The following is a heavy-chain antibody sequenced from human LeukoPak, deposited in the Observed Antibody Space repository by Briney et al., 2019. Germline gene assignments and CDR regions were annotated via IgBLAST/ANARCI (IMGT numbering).Heavy chain of an antibody. J-gene: IGHJ4*02. Sequence: GGSLRLSCAASGFTFSDYYTSWIRQAPGKGLEWVSYISSSSSYTNYADSVKGRFTISRDNAKNSLYLQLNSLTDEDTAVYYCARDLKGSAWYVDYWGQGTLVTVSS. CDR3: ARDLKGSAWYVDY. CDR2: ISSSSSYT. CDR1: GFTFSDYY. D-gene: IGHD6-19*01. V-gene: IGHV3-11*05.